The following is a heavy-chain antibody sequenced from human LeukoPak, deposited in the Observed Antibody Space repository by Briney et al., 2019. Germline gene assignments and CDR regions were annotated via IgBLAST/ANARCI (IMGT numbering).Heavy chain of an antibody. CDR2: MSPNSGNT. CDR3: ARGRIAARSWFDP. J-gene: IGHJ5*02. D-gene: IGHD6-6*01. CDR1: GYTFTNYD. Sequence: ASVKVSCKASGYTFTNYDINWLRQSTGQGLEWMGWMSPNSGNTGYEQKFQGRVTITRNTSISTAYMELSSLRSEDTAVYYCARGRIAARSWFDPLGQGTLVTVSS. V-gene: IGHV1-8*01.